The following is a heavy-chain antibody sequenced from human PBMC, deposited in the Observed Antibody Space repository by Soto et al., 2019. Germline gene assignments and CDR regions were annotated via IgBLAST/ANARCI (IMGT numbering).Heavy chain of an antibody. CDR3: AIFAIRGYYNYYAMDV. Sequence: EVQLVESGGGLVQPGGSLRLSCAASGFTFSTYSLTWVRQAPGKGLEWVSYISGRSSAIYYADSVKGRFTISRDNAKNSMYLQMNSLRDEDTAVYYCAIFAIRGYYNYYAMDVWGQGTTVTVSS. CDR1: GFTFSTYS. J-gene: IGHJ6*02. CDR2: ISGRSSAI. D-gene: IGHD2-21*01. V-gene: IGHV3-48*02.